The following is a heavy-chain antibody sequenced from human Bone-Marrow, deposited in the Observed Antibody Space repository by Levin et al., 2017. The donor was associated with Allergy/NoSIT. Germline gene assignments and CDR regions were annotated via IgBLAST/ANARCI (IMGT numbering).Heavy chain of an antibody. V-gene: IGHV3-66*01. Sequence: GESLKISCAVSGFTVSVNYMSWVRQAPGKGLEWVSLIYSGSTTNYADSVKGRFTISRDNSKNTLHLQMNSLRAEDTAVYYCAARNIAAPKWGQGTLVTVSS. CDR2: IYSGSTT. CDR3: AARNIAAPK. CDR1: GFTVSVNY. J-gene: IGHJ4*02. D-gene: IGHD6-6*01.